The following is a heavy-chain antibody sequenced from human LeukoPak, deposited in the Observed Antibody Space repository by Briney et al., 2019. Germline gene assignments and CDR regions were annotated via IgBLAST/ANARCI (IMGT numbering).Heavy chain of an antibody. CDR1: GGTFSSHV. V-gene: IGHV1-69*04. D-gene: IGHD6-13*01. Sequence: SVKVSCKASGGTFSSHVISWVRQAPGQGLEWMGRITPILGTTNYAQKFQGRVTITADKSTSTAYMELSSLRSEDTAVYYCAKNIAAAPFDAFDIWGQGTMVTVSS. CDR2: ITPILGTT. J-gene: IGHJ3*02. CDR3: AKNIAAAPFDAFDI.